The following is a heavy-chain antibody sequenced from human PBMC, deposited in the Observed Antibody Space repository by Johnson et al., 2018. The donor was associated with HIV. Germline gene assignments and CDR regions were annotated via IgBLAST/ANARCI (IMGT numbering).Heavy chain of an antibody. J-gene: IGHJ3*01. V-gene: IGHV3-30*02. Sequence: QVQLMESGGGLVKPGGSLRLSCAASGFTFSSYAFHWVRQAPGKGLEWVALVLYDGRKKYYVESVQGRFNISRDNSRNTLHLQMNSLRPEDTALYYCAKDQGGTYNLGAFDSWGQGTMVTVSS. CDR2: VLYDGRKK. CDR1: GFTFSSYA. D-gene: IGHD1-14*01. CDR3: AKDQGGTYNLGAFDS.